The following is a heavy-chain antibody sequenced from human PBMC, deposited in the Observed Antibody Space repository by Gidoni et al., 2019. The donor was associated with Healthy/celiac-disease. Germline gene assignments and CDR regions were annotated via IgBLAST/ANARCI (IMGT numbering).Heavy chain of an antibody. CDR3: AKSKEGYYGPFDY. Sequence: EVQLLESGGGLVQPGGFLRLSWASSGFTFSSYAISWVRPGQGKGLEWVSAISGSGGSTYYADSVKGRFTISRDNSKNTLYLKMNSLRAEDTAVYYCAKSKEGYYGPFDYWGQGTLVTVSS. D-gene: IGHD3-10*01. V-gene: IGHV3-23*01. CDR1: GFTFSSYA. CDR2: ISGSGGST. J-gene: IGHJ4*02.